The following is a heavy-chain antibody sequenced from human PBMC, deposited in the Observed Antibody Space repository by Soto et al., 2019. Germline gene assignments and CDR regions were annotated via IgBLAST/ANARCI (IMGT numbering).Heavy chain of an antibody. J-gene: IGHJ6*02. V-gene: IGHV5-51*01. CDR2: IYPGDSDT. D-gene: IGHD4-17*01. CDR1: GYSFTSYW. CDR3: ARGATTTVTISYGMDV. Sequence: GESLKISCKGSGYSFTSYWIGWVRQMPGKGLEWMGIIYPGDSDTRYSPSFQGQVTISADKSISTAYLQWSSLKASDTAMYYCARGATTTVTISYGMDVWGQGTTVTVSS.